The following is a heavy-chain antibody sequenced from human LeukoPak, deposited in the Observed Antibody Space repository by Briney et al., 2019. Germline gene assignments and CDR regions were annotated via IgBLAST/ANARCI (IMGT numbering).Heavy chain of an antibody. CDR1: GGTFSSYA. CDR2: IIPIFGTA. CDR3: ASSTSSPSLFFDY. J-gene: IGHJ4*02. Sequence: EASVKVSCKASGGTFSSYAISWVRQAPGQGLEWMGGIIPIFGTANYAQKFQGRVTITTDESTSTAYMELSSLRSEDTAVYYCASSTSSPSLFFDYWSQGTLVTVSS. D-gene: IGHD2-2*01. V-gene: IGHV1-69*05.